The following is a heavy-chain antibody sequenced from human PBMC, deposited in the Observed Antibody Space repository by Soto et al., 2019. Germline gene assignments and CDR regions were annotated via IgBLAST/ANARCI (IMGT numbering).Heavy chain of an antibody. CDR1: GFIFENFG. J-gene: IGHJ5*02. CDR2: ISGSGFKK. V-gene: IGHV3-23*01. CDR3: AKNQGVELVPLATVDWFDP. Sequence: GGSLRLSCAASGFIFENFGMSWARRAPGKGLEWISSISGSGFKKYYADSVKGRFTISRDNSKSTVYLELNNLSAEDTAVYHCAKNQGVELVPLATVDWFDPWGQGSVVTVSS. D-gene: IGHD1-26*01.